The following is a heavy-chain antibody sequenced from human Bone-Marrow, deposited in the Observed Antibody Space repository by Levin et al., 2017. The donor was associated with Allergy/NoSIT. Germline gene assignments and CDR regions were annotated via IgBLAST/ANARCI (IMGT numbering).Heavy chain of an antibody. CDR2: ISSSGDSI. Sequence: SCAASGFIFSDYYMTWIRQAPGKGLEWVSHISSSGDSIYYADSVKGRFTISRDNAKKSLYLQMNSLRAEDTAVYYCARDGTYDFWSGYYDYYYYGMDLWGQGTTVTVSS. CDR1: GFIFSDYY. CDR3: ARDGTYDFWSGYYDYYYYGMDL. J-gene: IGHJ6*02. D-gene: IGHD3-3*01. V-gene: IGHV3-11*01.